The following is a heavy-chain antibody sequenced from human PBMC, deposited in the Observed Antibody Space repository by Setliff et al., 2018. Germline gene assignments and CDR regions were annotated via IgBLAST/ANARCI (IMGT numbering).Heavy chain of an antibody. D-gene: IGHD5-12*01. CDR3: AKDRRERVATIADS. V-gene: IGHV3-30*02. Sequence: GGSLRLSCAASGFTFTNYIIHWVRQAPGKGLEWVAVIRYDGSITHYGDSVKGRFIISRENSKNTVDLQMNSLKTEDAAIYYCAKDRRERVATIADSWGQGTLVTVSS. J-gene: IGHJ4*02. CDR1: GFTFTNYI. CDR2: IRYDGSIT.